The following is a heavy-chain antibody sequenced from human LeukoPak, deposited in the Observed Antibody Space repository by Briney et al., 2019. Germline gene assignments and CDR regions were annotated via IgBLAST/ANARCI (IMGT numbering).Heavy chain of an antibody. Sequence: ASVKVSCKASGYTFTSYDINWVRQATGQGLEWMGWMNPNSGNTGYAQKFQGRVTITRNTSISTAYMELSSLRSEDTAVYYCARSYVWGSHDAFDIWGQGTMATVSS. CDR3: ARSYVWGSHDAFDI. D-gene: IGHD3-16*01. V-gene: IGHV1-8*03. CDR1: GYTFTSYD. CDR2: MNPNSGNT. J-gene: IGHJ3*02.